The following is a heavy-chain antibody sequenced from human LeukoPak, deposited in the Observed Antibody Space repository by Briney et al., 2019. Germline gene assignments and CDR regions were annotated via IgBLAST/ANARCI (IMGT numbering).Heavy chain of an antibody. Sequence: GGSLRLSCAASGFTFRSFAMSWVRQAPGKGLERVSVSLISGSGGDSGGSTYYADSVKGRFTISRDDSNNTLYLQMSSLRVEDTAVYYCAKHRSGIAASGSNYWGQGALVSVSS. V-gene: IGHV3-23*01. CDR2: ISGSGGDSGGST. D-gene: IGHD6-13*01. CDR1: GFTFRSFA. CDR3: AKHRSGIAASGSNY. J-gene: IGHJ4*02.